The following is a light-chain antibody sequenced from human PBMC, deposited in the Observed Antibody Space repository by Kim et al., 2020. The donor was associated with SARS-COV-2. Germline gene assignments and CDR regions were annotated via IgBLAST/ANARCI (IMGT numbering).Light chain of an antibody. CDR3: CSYAGNSVYV. Sequence: GQSITIPCTGNSSDVGSYHLISGYQQHPGKAPKLMIYEVGKRPAGISDRVSGSKSGNTASLTISGLQAEDEADYYCCSYAGNSVYVFGIGNKVNVL. CDR2: EVG. CDR1: SSDVGSYHL. J-gene: IGLJ1*01. V-gene: IGLV2-23*02.